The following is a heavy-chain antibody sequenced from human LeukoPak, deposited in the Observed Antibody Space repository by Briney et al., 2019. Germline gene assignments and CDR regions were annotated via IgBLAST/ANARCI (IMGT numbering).Heavy chain of an antibody. J-gene: IGHJ5*02. D-gene: IGHD3-16*01. CDR1: GYTFTSYD. V-gene: IGHV1-8*01. CDR3: ARAHFMITFGGVIFWFDP. Sequence: ASAKVSCKASGYTFTSYDINWVRQATGQGLEWMGWMNPNSGNTGYAQKFQGRVTMTRNTPISTAYMELSSLRSEDSAVYYCARAHFMITFGGVIFWFDPWGQGTLVTVSS. CDR2: MNPNSGNT.